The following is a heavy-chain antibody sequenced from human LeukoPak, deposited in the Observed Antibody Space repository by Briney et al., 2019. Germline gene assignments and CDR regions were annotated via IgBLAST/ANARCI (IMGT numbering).Heavy chain of an antibody. Sequence: GSLRLSCAASGFTFSNAWMSWVRQPPGRGPEWIGTVSHTGATQYSPSLTSRVTISLDTSKNQFSLSLNSVTAADTAVFYCARSMVTTDRNFDHWGQGTLVTVSS. CDR1: GFTFSNAW. CDR2: VSHTGAT. D-gene: IGHD2-21*02. J-gene: IGHJ4*01. V-gene: IGHV4-4*02. CDR3: ARSMVTTDRNFDH.